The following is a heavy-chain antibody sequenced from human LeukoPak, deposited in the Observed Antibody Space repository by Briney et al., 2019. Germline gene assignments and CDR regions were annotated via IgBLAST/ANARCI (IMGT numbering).Heavy chain of an antibody. CDR1: GFTFSSYS. D-gene: IGHD5-12*01. J-gene: IGHJ3*02. Sequence: GGSLRLSCAASGFTFSSYSMNWVRQAPGKGLEWVSSISSSSSYIYYADSVKGRFTISRDNAKNSLYLQMNSLRAEDTAVYYCARGEGSGYDMYAFDIWGQGTMVTVSS. V-gene: IGHV3-21*01. CDR3: ARGEGSGYDMYAFDI. CDR2: ISSSSSYI.